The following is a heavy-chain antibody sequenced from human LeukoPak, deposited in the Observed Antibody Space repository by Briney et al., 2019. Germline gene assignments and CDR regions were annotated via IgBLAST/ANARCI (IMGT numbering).Heavy chain of an antibody. CDR2: IPYDGSNK. CDR3: AFTSGSYYYYYGMDV. J-gene: IGHJ6*02. D-gene: IGHD1-26*01. Sequence: PGMSLRLSCAASGFTFSSYGMHWVRQAPGKGLEWVAVIPYDGSNKYYADSVKGRFTISRDNSKNTLYLQMNSLRAEDTAVYYCAFTSGSYYYYYGMDVWGQGTTVTVSS. V-gene: IGHV3-30*03. CDR1: GFTFSSYG.